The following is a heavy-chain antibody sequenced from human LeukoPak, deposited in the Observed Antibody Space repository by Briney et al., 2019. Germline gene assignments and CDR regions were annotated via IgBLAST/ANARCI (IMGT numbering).Heavy chain of an antibody. CDR1: GFTVSSNY. CDR2: ITDSGVST. J-gene: IGHJ4*02. Sequence: GGSLRLSCAASGFTVSSNYMSWVRQAPGKGLEWVSAITDSGVSTYYADSVKGRFTVSRDNSKNTLYLQMNSLRAEDTAVYYCAKDLGYGGNPPVYFDYWGQGTLVTVSS. CDR3: AKDLGYGGNPPVYFDY. V-gene: IGHV3-23*01. D-gene: IGHD4-23*01.